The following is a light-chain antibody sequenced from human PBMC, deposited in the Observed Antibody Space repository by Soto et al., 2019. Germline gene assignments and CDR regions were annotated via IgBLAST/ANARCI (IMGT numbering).Light chain of an antibody. J-gene: IGLJ2*01. CDR1: SSNVGSYIL. Sequence: QSALTQPASVSGSPGQSITISCTGTSSNVGSYILVSWYQQHPGKAPKLMIYEASKRPSGVSNRLSGSKSGNTASLTISGLQAEDEADYYCCSYAGSSTYVFGGGTKLTVL. CDR2: EAS. CDR3: CSYAGSSTYV. V-gene: IGLV2-23*01.